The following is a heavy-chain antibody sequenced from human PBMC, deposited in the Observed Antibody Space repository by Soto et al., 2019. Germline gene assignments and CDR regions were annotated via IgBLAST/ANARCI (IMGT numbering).Heavy chain of an antibody. J-gene: IGHJ6*02. CDR1: GLTFDDYA. V-gene: IGHV3-9*01. D-gene: IGHD1-26*01. Sequence: GGSLRLSCVASGLTFDDYAMHWVRQPQGEGLEWVSSVDWNSGSMAYADSVKGRFTVSRDNARNSLFLQMKFLRGDDTALYYCVKGRGSFLVYFGLDVWGQGTTVTVSS. CDR2: VDWNSGSM. CDR3: VKGRGSFLVYFGLDV.